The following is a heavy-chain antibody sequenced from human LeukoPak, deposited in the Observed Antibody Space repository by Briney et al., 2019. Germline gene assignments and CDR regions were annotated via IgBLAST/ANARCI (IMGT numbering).Heavy chain of an antibody. V-gene: IGHV3-48*01. CDR3: ARDNIRNTVGGGNYFDY. J-gene: IGHJ4*02. Sequence: GGSLRLSCAASGFTFSSYSMNWVRQAPGKGLEWVSYISSSSSTIYYADSVKGRFTISRDNAKNSLYLQMNSLRAEDTAVYYCARDNIRNTVGGGNYFDYWGQGTLVTVSS. D-gene: IGHD1/OR15-1a*01. CDR1: GFTFSSYS. CDR2: ISSSSSTI.